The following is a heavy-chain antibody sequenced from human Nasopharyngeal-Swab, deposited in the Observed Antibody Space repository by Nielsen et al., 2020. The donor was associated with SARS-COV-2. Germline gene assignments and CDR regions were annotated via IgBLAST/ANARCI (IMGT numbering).Heavy chain of an antibody. Sequence: GESLKISCAASGFTFSNYAMTWVRQAPGRGLEWVSSISGSGAHTYYADSVKGRFTISSDKSKSTLELQMSSLRAGDTAVYYCAKMRDWGDFAFDIWGQGTMVIVSS. CDR2: ISGSGAHT. J-gene: IGHJ3*02. D-gene: IGHD7-27*01. CDR3: AKMRDWGDFAFDI. V-gene: IGHV3-23*01. CDR1: GFTFSNYA.